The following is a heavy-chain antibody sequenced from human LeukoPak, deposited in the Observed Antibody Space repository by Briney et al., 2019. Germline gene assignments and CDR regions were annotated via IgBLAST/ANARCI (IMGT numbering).Heavy chain of an antibody. V-gene: IGHV1-69*05. CDR2: IIPIFGTA. J-gene: IGHJ6*04. CDR3: ARAYCSSTSCYRADV. D-gene: IGHD2-2*01. CDR1: GGTFSSYA. Sequence: SVKVSCKASGGTFSSYAISWVRQAPGQGLEWMGGIIPIFGTANYAQKFQVRVTITTDESTSTAYMELSSLRSEDTAVYYCARAYCSSTSCYRADVWGKGTTVTVSS.